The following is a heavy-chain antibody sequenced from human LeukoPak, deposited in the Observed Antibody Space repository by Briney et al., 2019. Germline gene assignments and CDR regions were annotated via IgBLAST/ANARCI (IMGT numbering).Heavy chain of an antibody. J-gene: IGHJ4*02. CDR3: ARDRSGYSGYECQAY. V-gene: IGHV3-21*01. CDR1: GFTFSSYS. Sequence: PGGSLRLSCAGSGFTFSSYSMNWVRQAPGKGLEWVSSISSGGTYIYYADSVKGRFTISRDNTKNSLSLQVNSLRAEDTAVYYCARDRSGYSGYECQAYWGQGTLVTVSS. D-gene: IGHD5-12*01. CDR2: ISSGGTYI.